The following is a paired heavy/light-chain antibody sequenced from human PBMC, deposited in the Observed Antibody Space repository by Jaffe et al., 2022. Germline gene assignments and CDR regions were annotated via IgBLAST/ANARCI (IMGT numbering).Heavy chain of an antibody. V-gene: IGHV1-3*01. CDR1: GYTFTRYS. D-gene: IGHD3-10*01. CDR2: INAGNGNI. Sequence: QVQLVQSGAEVKKPGASVKVSCKASGYTFTRYSIHWVRQAPGERLEWMGWINAGNGNIRYSQKFQDRVTITRDTSASTDYMELSSLRSEDTAMYYCARDYRTMALSGYFDYWGQGTLLTVSS. J-gene: IGHJ4*02. CDR3: ARDYRTMALSGYFDY.
Light chain of an antibody. CDR3: QQYLSTPLT. V-gene: IGKV4-1*01. CDR2: WAS. CDR1: QSVLYTSDTRNY. J-gene: IGKJ4*01. Sequence: DIVMTQSPASLPVSLGERATITCKSSQSVLYTSDTRNYLAWYQQKPGQPPRLLIYWASTRESGVPDRFSGSGSGTDFTLTISSLQAEDVAVYYCQQYLSTPLTFGGGTKVEIK.